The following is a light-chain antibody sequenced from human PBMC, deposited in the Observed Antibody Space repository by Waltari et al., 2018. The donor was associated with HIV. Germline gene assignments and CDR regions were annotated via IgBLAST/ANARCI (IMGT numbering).Light chain of an antibody. V-gene: IGLV3-1*01. CDR2: QDN. J-gene: IGLJ1*01. CDR3: QAWDSTTGV. CDR1: KLQNKF. Sequence: SFDLTQPPSLSVSPGQTATITCSADKLQNKFSSWYQQKPGQSPVLVIYQDNMRPSGIPDRFSASVSGNTATLTIRETQALDEADYYCQAWDSTTGVFGTGTKVTVL.